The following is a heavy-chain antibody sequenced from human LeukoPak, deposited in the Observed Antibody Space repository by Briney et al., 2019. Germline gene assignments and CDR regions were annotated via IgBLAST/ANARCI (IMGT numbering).Heavy chain of an antibody. CDR3: ARAARSYYVPFDY. V-gene: IGHV4-61*08. Sequence: PSETLSLTCTVSGGSISSGDDYWSWIRQPPGKGLEWIGYIYYSGSTNYNPSLKSRVTISVDTSKNQFSLKLSSVTAADTAVYYCARAARSYYVPFDYWGQGTLVTVSS. J-gene: IGHJ4*02. D-gene: IGHD1-26*01. CDR2: IYYSGST. CDR1: GGSISSGDDY.